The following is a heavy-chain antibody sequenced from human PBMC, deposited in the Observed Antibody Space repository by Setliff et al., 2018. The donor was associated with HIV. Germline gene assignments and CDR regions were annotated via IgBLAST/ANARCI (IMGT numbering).Heavy chain of an antibody. D-gene: IGHD1-26*01. CDR1: GGSISGSV. V-gene: IGHV4-59*01. CDR2: IYYMGRT. J-gene: IGHJ4*02. CDR3: ARGDGSYLDW. Sequence: SLTCTVSGGSISGSVWSWIRQPPGKGLEFVGYIYYMGRTTYNPSLKSRLTISVDKSKNQFSLKLSSVTAADTAVYYCARGDGSYLDWWGQGTLVTVSS.